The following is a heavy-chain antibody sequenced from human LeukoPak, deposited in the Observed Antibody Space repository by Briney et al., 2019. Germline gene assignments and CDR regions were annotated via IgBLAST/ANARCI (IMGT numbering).Heavy chain of an antibody. V-gene: IGHV3-7*01. Sequence: GGSLRLSCAASGFTFSSYWMSWVRQAPGKGLEWVANIKKDGSEKYNVDSVKGRFTISRDNAKNSLYLQMNSLRAEDTAVYYCARVSPNTVTTLQYFDYWGQGTLVTVSS. D-gene: IGHD4-17*01. CDR1: GFTFSSYW. CDR3: ARVSPNTVTTLQYFDY. CDR2: IKKDGSEK. J-gene: IGHJ4*02.